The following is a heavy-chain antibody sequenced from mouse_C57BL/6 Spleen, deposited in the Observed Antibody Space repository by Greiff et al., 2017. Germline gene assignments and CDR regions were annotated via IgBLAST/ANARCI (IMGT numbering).Heavy chain of an antibody. Sequence: QVQLKQSGPELVKPGASVKISCKASGYAFSSSWMNWVKQRPGKGLEWIGRIYPGDGDTNYNGKFKGKATLTADKSSSTAYMQLSSLTSEDSAVYFCARGLITTVVASFDYWGQGTTLTVSS. D-gene: IGHD1-1*01. J-gene: IGHJ2*01. CDR1: GYAFSSSW. V-gene: IGHV1-82*01. CDR2: IYPGDGDT. CDR3: ARGLITTVVASFDY.